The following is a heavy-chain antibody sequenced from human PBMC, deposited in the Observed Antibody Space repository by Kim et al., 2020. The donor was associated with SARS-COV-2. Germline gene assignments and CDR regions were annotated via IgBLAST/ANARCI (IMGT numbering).Heavy chain of an antibody. V-gene: IGHV3-48*03. CDR1: GFTFSSYE. CDR3: AREAYSSSWYNAFDI. CDR2: ISSSGSTI. D-gene: IGHD6-13*01. J-gene: IGHJ3*02. Sequence: GGSLRLSCAASGFTFSSYEMNWVRQAPGKGLEWVSYISSSGSTIYYADSVKGRFTISRDNAKNSLYLQMNSLRAEDTAVYYCAREAYSSSWYNAFDIWGQGTMVTVSS.